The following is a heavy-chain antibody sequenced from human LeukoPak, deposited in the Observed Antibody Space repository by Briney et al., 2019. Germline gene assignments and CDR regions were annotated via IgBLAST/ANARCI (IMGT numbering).Heavy chain of an antibody. CDR3: ARVEVGY. CDR1: GFTFSSYN. Sequence: GGSLRLSCAASGFTFSSYNMNWVRQAPGKGLEWVSSISSNSSNIYYADSVKGRFTISRDNAKNSLYLQMNSLRAEDTAVYYCARVEVGYWGQGTLVTVSS. V-gene: IGHV3-21*01. J-gene: IGHJ4*02. CDR2: ISSNSSNI. D-gene: IGHD3-10*01.